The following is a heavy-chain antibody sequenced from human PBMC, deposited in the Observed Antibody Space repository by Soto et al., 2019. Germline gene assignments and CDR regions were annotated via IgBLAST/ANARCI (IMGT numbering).Heavy chain of an antibody. V-gene: IGHV3-30-3*01. CDR3: ATTIIVILAPASGGTSFDY. CDR2: ISYDGSNK. Sequence: LRLSCAASGFTFSSYAMHWVRQAPGKGLEWVAVISYDGSNKYYADSVKGRFTISRDNSKNTLYLQMNSLRAEDTAVYYCATTIIVILAPASGGTSFDYWGQGTLVTVSS. J-gene: IGHJ4*02. D-gene: IGHD3-22*01. CDR1: GFTFSSYA.